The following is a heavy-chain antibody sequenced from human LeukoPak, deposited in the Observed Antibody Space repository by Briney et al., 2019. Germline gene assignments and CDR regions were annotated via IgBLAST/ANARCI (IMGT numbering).Heavy chain of an antibody. CDR3: AREDWKFDY. Sequence: GGSLRLSCAASGFTFSSYSMNWVRQAPGKGLEWVSYISSSSSTIYYADSVKGRFTISRDNAKNSLYLQMNSLRAEDTAVYYCAREDWKFDYWGQGTLVTVSS. V-gene: IGHV3-48*01. D-gene: IGHD1-1*01. CDR1: GFTFSSYS. J-gene: IGHJ4*02. CDR2: ISSSSSTI.